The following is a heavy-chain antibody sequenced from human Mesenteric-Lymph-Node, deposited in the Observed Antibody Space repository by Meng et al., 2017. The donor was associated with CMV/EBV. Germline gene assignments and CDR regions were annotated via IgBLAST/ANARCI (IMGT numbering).Heavy chain of an antibody. Sequence: LTCAVYGGSFSGHYWTWIRQPPGRGLEWIGEINHSGDITYNPSLKSRVTISVDTSTNQFSLKLSSVTAAGTAVYYCARGGIADRLSVWGQGALVTVSS. V-gene: IGHV4-34*01. CDR1: GGSFSGHY. CDR2: INHSGDI. CDR3: ARGGIADRLSV. J-gene: IGHJ4*02. D-gene: IGHD6-6*01.